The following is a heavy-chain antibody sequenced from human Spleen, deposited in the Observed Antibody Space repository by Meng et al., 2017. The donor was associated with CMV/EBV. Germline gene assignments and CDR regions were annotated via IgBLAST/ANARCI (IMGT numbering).Heavy chain of an antibody. CDR3: AKDGDHMYYFDY. CDR1: GFTFSSSG. V-gene: IGHV3-30*02. J-gene: IGHJ4*02. D-gene: IGHD1-14*01. CDR2: IRYDGSNE. Sequence: GESLKISCAGSGFTFSSSGMNWVRQAPGKGLEWVAFIRYDGSNEHYVDSVKGRFTISRDNSKNTLYLQMNSLRTDGTAVYYCAKDGDHMYYFDYWGQGTLVTVSS.